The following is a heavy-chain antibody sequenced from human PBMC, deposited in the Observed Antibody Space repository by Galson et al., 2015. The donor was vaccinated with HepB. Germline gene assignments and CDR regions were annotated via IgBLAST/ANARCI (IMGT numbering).Heavy chain of an antibody. V-gene: IGHV3-48*03. CDR3: ARDHRGVDDY. J-gene: IGHJ4*02. CDR2: ISSSGSTI. Sequence: SLRLSCAASGVTFSSYDMNWVRQAPGKGLEWVSYISSSGSTIYYADSVKGRFTISRDNAKNSLYLQMTSLRAEDTAVYYCARDHRGVDDYWGQGTLVTVSS. CDR1: GVTFSSYD. D-gene: IGHD3-10*01.